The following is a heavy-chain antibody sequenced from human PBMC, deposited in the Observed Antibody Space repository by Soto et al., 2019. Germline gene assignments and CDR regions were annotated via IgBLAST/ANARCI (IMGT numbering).Heavy chain of an antibody. CDR3: ATPRSSLAYYCGMDV. Sequence: QVQLVQSGAEVKKPGSSVKVSCKASGGTFSSYAISWVRQAPGQGLEWMGGIIPIFGTADYAQRFQGRVTVTADESTSTAYMELTSLRSEDTAVYYCATPRSSLAYYCGMDVWGQGTTVTVSS. V-gene: IGHV1-69*12. CDR2: IIPIFGTA. J-gene: IGHJ6*02. D-gene: IGHD6-6*01. CDR1: GGTFSSYA.